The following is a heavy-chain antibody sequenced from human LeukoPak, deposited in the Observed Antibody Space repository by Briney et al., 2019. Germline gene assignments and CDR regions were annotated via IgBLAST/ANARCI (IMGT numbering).Heavy chain of an antibody. CDR2: IYGSGGTT. D-gene: IGHD4/OR15-4a*01. V-gene: IGHV3-23*01. CDR3: AKVQDYGDHDAFDV. Sequence: GRSLRLSCAASGFTFSTYAVSWVRQAPGKGLEWVSAIYGSGGTTYYADSVKGRFTISRDNSNNTLYLQMNSLRAEDTAVYYCAKVQDYGDHDAFDVWGQGTMVTVSS. CDR1: GFTFSTYA. J-gene: IGHJ3*01.